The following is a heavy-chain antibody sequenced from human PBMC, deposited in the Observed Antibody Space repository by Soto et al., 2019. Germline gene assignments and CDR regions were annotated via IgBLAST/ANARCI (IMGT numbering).Heavy chain of an antibody. CDR1: GFTLSSFG. V-gene: IGHV3-30*18. J-gene: IGHJ3*02. D-gene: IGHD5-12*01. CDR3: AKDNGSGCDWLRVGDASDI. CDR2: ISYDGSNK. Sequence: QVQLVESGGGVVQPGRSLRLSCEASGFTLSSFGMPWVGKAPGRGLGWVAVISYDGSNKYYADSVKGRLTISRDNSKNTLYLQMNSLRGEDTAVYYCAKDNGSGCDWLRVGDASDIWGQGTMVTVSS.